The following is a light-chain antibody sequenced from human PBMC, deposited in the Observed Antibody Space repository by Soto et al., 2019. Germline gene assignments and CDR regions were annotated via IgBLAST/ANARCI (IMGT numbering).Light chain of an antibody. Sequence: DIVMTQSPDSLAVSLGERANINCKSSQSVLYSSNNKNYLAWYQQKPGQPPKLLIYWASTRESGVPDRFSGSGSGTDFTLTISSLQAEDVAVYYCQQCYNTPYTFGQGTKVEIK. CDR3: QQCYNTPYT. CDR2: WAS. J-gene: IGKJ2*01. V-gene: IGKV4-1*01. CDR1: QSVLYSSNNKNY.